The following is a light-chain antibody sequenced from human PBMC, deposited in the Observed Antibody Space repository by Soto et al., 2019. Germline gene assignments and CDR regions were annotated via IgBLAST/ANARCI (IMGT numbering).Light chain of an antibody. Sequence: LLTQPPSVSGAPGRRGTISRPGGSSKIGSTYDVQWYQQLPGTAPKLLIHGNTARPSGVPDRFSGSKSGTSASLAITGLQADDEADYYCQSYDDSLSVHYVFGTGTKVTVL. CDR2: GNT. CDR1: SSKIGSTYD. CDR3: QSYDDSLSVHYV. J-gene: IGLJ1*01. V-gene: IGLV1-40*01.